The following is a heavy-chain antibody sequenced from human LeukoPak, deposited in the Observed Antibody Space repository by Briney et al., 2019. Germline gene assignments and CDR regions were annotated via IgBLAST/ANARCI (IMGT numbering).Heavy chain of an antibody. V-gene: IGHV4-61*01. D-gene: IGHD3-16*01. Sequence: SETLSLTCTVSGGSVSSGSYYWSWIRQPPGKGLEWIGYIYYGGSTNYNPSLKSRVTISVDTSKNQFSLKLSSVTAADTAVYYCARDLPVTKGSPGGFDYWGQGTLVTVSS. J-gene: IGHJ4*02. CDR1: GGSVSSGSYY. CDR3: ARDLPVTKGSPGGFDY. CDR2: IYYGGST.